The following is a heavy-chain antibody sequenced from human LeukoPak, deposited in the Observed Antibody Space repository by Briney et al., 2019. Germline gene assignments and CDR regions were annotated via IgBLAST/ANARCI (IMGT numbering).Heavy chain of an antibody. CDR2: IRSKAYGGTT. D-gene: IGHD3-3*01. V-gene: IGHV3-49*04. Sequence: QPGGSLRLSCAASGFTFDDYAMSWVRQAPGKGLEWVGFIRSKAYGGTTEYAASVKGRFTISRDDSKSIAYLQMNSLKTEDTAVYYCTTPPLFWSGYYPTGFDYWGQGTLVTVSS. CDR1: GFTFDDYA. CDR3: TTPPLFWSGYYPTGFDY. J-gene: IGHJ4*02.